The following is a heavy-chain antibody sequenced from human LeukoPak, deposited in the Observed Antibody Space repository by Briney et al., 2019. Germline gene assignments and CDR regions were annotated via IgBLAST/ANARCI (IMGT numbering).Heavy chain of an antibody. CDR1: GGSISSYY. Sequence: SETLSLTCTVSGGSISSYYWSWIRQPPGKGLEWIGYIYYSGSTNYNPSLKSRVTISVDTSKNQFSLKLSSVTAADTAVYYCAGGEDSKWSSSWGFDYWGQGTLVTVSS. CDR3: AGGEDSKWSSSWGFDY. CDR2: IYYSGST. D-gene: IGHD6-13*01. J-gene: IGHJ4*02. V-gene: IGHV4-59*08.